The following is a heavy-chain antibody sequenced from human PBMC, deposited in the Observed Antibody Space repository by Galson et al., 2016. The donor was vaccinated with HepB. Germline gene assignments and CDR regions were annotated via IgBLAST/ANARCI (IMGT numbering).Heavy chain of an antibody. J-gene: IGHJ4*02. D-gene: IGHD6-19*01. CDR2: IWSDGSNK. V-gene: IGHV3-33*07. CDR1: GFTFSSYG. Sequence: SLRLSCAVSGFTFSSYGMYWVRQAPGKGLEWAAGIWSDGSNKFHADSVKGRFTISRDNSKNTLWQQLNSLRAEDTALYYCAREGIFGSGWFYLDSWGQGTLVTVSS. CDR3: AREGIFGSGWFYLDS.